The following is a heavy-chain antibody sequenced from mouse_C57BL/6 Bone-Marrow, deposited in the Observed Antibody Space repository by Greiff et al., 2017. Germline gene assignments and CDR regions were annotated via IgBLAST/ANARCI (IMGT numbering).Heavy chain of an antibody. CDR1: GFTFSSYG. J-gene: IGHJ2*01. V-gene: IGHV5-6*01. Sequence: EVKLMESGGDLVKPGGSLKLSCAASGFTFSSYGMSWVRQTPDKRLEWVATISSGGSYTYYPDSVKGRFTISRDNAKNTLYLQMSSLKSEDTAMYYCARQRRFFDYWGQGTTLTVSS. CDR2: ISSGGSYT. CDR3: ARQRRFFDY.